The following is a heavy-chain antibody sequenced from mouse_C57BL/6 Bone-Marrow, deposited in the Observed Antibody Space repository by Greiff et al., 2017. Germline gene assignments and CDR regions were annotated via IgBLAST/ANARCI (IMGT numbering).Heavy chain of an antibody. D-gene: IGHD1-1*01. J-gene: IGHJ3*01. CDR2: IDPETGGT. CDR1: GYTFTDYE. CDR3: TRIYYYGSSPSWFAY. V-gene: IGHV1-15*01. Sequence: LVESGAELVRPGASVTLSCKASGYTFTDYEMHWVKQTPVHGLEWIGAIDPETGGTAYNQKFKGKAILTADKSSSTAYMELRSLTSEDSAVYYCTRIYYYGSSPSWFAYWGQGTLVTVSA.